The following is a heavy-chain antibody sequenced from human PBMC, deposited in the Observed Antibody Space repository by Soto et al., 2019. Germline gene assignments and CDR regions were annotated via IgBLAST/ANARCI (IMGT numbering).Heavy chain of an antibody. V-gene: IGHV3-21*01. J-gene: IGHJ4*02. Sequence: GGSLRLSCEASGFTFSRDTMNWVRQVPGKGLEWVASISSGSPDTWYADSVKGRFIISRDNGQNSLFLQMNTLRPEDTAMYYWGRVAYWGPGTKVTVSS. CDR2: ISSGSPDT. CDR1: GFTFSRDT. CDR3: GRVAY.